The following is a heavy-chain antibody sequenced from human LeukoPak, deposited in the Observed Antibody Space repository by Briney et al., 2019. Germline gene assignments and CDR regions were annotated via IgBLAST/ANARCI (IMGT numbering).Heavy chain of an antibody. CDR2: INHSGST. V-gene: IGHV4-34*01. Sequence: SETLSLTCAVYGGSFSGYYWSWIRQPPGKGLEWIGEINHSGSTNYNPSLKSRVTISVDTSKNQFSLKLSSVTAADTAVYYCARVDEGSSTSNYYYYGMDVWGQGTTVTVSS. CDR1: GGSFSGYY. CDR3: ARVDEGSSTSNYYYYGMDV. J-gene: IGHJ6*02. D-gene: IGHD2-2*01.